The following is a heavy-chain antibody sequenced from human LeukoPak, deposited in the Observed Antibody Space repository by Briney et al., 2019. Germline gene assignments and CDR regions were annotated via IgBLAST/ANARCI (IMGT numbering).Heavy chain of an antibody. V-gene: IGHV3-23*01. Sequence: GGALRLSCAASGFTFINYAMTWGREAPGTGLGWGWFISGSGSTYFADSVNGRFTISRDSSKNTLYLQKNSLRGQDTAVYYCANDSPYSNYEGLNWFDPWGQGTLVTVSS. CDR3: ANDSPYSNYEGLNWFDP. D-gene: IGHD4-11*01. J-gene: IGHJ5*02. CDR2: ISGSGST. CDR1: GFTFINYA.